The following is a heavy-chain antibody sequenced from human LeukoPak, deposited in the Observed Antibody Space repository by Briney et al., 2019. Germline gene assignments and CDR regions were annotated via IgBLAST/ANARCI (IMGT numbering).Heavy chain of an antibody. V-gene: IGHV3-7*01. CDR3: ARSVLLWFGDHDGSVGYFDS. J-gene: IGHJ4*02. D-gene: IGHD3-10*01. CDR1: GFTFSTYW. CDR2: IKQDGSEK. Sequence: GGSLRLSCAASGFTFSTYWMSWVRQAPGKGLEWVANIKQDGSEKYYVDPVKGRFTISRDNAKSSLYLQMNSLRAEDTAVYYCARSVLLWFGDHDGSVGYFDSWGQGTLVTVSS.